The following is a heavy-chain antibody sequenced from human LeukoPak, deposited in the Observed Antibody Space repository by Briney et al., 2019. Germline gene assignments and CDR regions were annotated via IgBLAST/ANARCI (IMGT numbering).Heavy chain of an antibody. Sequence: SQTLSLTFAISGDRVSNKGAAWNWIRQSPSGGLEWLGRTYYTSRWYTDYAVSVMSRITISPDTSKNQFSLQLNSVTPEDTAIYYCARFLTTTTAGWSLSWFDPWGQGTLVTVSS. J-gene: IGHJ5*02. CDR1: GDRVSNKGAA. CDR3: ARFLTTTTAGWSLSWFDP. D-gene: IGHD1-1*01. CDR2: TYYTSRWYT. V-gene: IGHV6-1*01.